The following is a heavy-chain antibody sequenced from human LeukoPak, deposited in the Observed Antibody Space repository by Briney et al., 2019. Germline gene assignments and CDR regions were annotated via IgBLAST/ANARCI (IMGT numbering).Heavy chain of an antibody. Sequence: GGSLRLFCAASGFTFSSYGMKWVRQAPGKGLELVPYIVSSGSTKYYADSVEGRFTLSRDNTKNCLFLQMNCLRAAETAVYFCARAIGYSHGQYYYMDVWGKGTPVTVSS. V-gene: IGHV3-48*03. CDR1: GFTFSSYG. CDR3: ARAIGYSHGQYYYMDV. J-gene: IGHJ6*03. CDR2: IVSSGSTK. D-gene: IGHD5-18*01.